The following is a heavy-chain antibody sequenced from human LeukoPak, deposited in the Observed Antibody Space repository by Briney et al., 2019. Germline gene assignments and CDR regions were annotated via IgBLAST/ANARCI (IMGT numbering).Heavy chain of an antibody. CDR2: IWYDGNNK. CDR1: GFTFSKYG. CDR3: ARVNCRSSSCYLASYFFDS. V-gene: IGHV3-33*08. Sequence: GGSLRLSCAASGFTFSKYGMHWVRQAPGKGLEWEAVIWYDGNNKDYADSVKGRFSISRDNSKNTLSLQMNSLRVEDTAMYYCARVNCRSSSCYLASYFFDSWGQGTLVTVSS. D-gene: IGHD2-2*01. J-gene: IGHJ5*01.